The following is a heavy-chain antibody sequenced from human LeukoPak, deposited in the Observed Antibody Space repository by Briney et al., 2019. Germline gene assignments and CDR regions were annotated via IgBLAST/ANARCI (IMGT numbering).Heavy chain of an antibody. V-gene: IGHV3-23*01. CDR1: GFTFSSYA. J-gene: IGHJ3*02. Sequence: GGSLRLSCAASGFTFSSYAMSWVRQAPGKGLEWVSAISGSGGSTYYADSVKGRFTISRGNSKNTLYLQVNSLRAEDTAVYYCARSISRGYDSSGYYYGPDAFDIWGQGTMVTVSS. CDR3: ARSISRGYDSSGYYYGPDAFDI. D-gene: IGHD3-22*01. CDR2: ISGSGGST.